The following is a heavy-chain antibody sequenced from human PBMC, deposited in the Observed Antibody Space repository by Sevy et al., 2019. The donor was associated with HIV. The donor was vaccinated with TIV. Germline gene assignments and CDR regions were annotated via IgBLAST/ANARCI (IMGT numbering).Heavy chain of an antibody. CDR2: ISAYNGNT. J-gene: IGHJ5*02. Sequence: ASVKVSCKASGYTFTSYGISWVRQAPGQGLEWMGWISAYNGNTNYAQKLQGRVTMTTDTSTSTAYMELRSLRSDDTAVYYCARAIVDPKIVVVPAASNWFDPWGQGTLVTVSS. CDR3: ARAIVDPKIVVVPAASNWFDP. V-gene: IGHV1-18*01. CDR1: GYTFTSYG. D-gene: IGHD2-2*01.